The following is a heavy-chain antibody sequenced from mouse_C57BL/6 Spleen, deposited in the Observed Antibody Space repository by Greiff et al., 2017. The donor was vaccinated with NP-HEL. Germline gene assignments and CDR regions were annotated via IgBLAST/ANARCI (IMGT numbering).Heavy chain of an antibody. V-gene: IGHV5-17*01. CDR2: ISSGSSTI. CDR1: GFTFSDYR. Sequence: EVKLVESGGGLVKPGGSLKLSCAASGFTFSDYRMHWVRQAPEKGLEWVAYISSGSSTIYYADTVKGRFTISRDNAKNTLFLQMTSLRSEDTAMYYCARGVYYYAMDYWGQGTSVTVSS. CDR3: ARGVYYYAMDY. J-gene: IGHJ4*01.